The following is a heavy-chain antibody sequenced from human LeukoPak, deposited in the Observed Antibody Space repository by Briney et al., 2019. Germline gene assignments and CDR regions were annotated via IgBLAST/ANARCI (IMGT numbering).Heavy chain of an antibody. CDR3: ARDLTGIAVAGNGY. D-gene: IGHD6-19*01. CDR1: GYTFTSYA. Sequence: ASVRVSCRASGYTFTSYAMNWVRQAPGQELEWMGWINTNTGNPTYAQGFTGRFVFSLDTSVSTAYLQISSLKAEDTAVYYCARDLTGIAVAGNGYWGQGTLVTVSS. CDR2: INTNTGNP. V-gene: IGHV7-4-1*02. J-gene: IGHJ4*02.